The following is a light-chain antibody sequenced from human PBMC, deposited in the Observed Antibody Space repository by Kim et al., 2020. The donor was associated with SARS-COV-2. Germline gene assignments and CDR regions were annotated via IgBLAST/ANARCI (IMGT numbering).Light chain of an antibody. CDR1: SSDIGSYNL. V-gene: IGLV2-23*01. J-gene: IGLJ1*01. CDR2: AGT. Sequence: GQSIAISCTGTSSDIGSYNLVSWYQQHPGRAPKLMIYAGTERPSGVSDRFSGSKSGYTASLTIYGLQAEDEANYFCSSYAGSHTYIFGPGTKVTVL. CDR3: SSYAGSHTYI.